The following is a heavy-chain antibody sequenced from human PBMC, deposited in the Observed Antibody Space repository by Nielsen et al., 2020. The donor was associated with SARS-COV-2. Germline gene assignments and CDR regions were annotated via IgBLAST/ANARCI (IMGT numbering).Heavy chain of an antibody. CDR2: IYCSGST. Sequence: SETLSLTCTVSGGSISSYYWSWIRQPPGKGLEWIGYIYCSGSTNYNPSLKSRVTISVDTSKNQFSLKLSSVTAADTAVYYCARDGRYSYGSGFDYWGQGTLVTVSS. D-gene: IGHD5-18*01. J-gene: IGHJ4*02. V-gene: IGHV4-59*01. CDR3: ARDGRYSYGSGFDY. CDR1: GGSISSYY.